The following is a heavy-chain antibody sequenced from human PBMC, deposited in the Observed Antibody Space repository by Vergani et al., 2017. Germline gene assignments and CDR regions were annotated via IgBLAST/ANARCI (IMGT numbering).Heavy chain of an antibody. V-gene: IGHV4-34*01. D-gene: IGHD3-3*01. CDR2: INHSGST. J-gene: IGHJ5*02. CDR3: ARGYDFWSGQNWFDP. CDR1: GGSFSGYY. Sequence: QVQLQQWGAGLLKPSETLSLTCAVYGGSFSGYYWSWIRQPPGKGLEWIGEINHSGSTNYNPSLKSRVTISVGTSKNQFSLKLSSVTAADTAVYYCARGYDFWSGQNWFDPWGQGTLVTVSS.